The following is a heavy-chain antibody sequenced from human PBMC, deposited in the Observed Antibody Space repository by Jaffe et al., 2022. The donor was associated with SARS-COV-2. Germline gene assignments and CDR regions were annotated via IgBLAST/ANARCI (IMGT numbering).Heavy chain of an antibody. V-gene: IGHV3-30*04. CDR1: GFTFSSYA. J-gene: IGHJ4*02. D-gene: IGHD2-21*02. CDR3: ARERARGDYCGGDCYSGIDY. Sequence: QVQLVESGGGVVQPGRSLRLSCAASGFTFSSYALHWVRQAPGKGLEWVAVISYHGSNKYYADSVKGRFTISRDNSENTLYLQMNSLRPEDTAMYYCARERARGDYCGGDCYSGIDYWGQGTLVTVSS. CDR2: ISYHGSNK.